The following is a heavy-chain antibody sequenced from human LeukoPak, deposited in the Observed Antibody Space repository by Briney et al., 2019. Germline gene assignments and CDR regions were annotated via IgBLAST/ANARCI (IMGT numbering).Heavy chain of an antibody. CDR1: GGTFSSYA. V-gene: IGHV1-69*05. D-gene: IGHD2-2*01. Sequence: SVKVSCKASGGTFSSYAISWVRQAPGQGLEWMGGIIPIFGTANYAQKFQGRVTITTDESTSTAYMELSSLRSEDTAVYYCARDLGYCSSTSCYGGGYWGQGTLVTVSS. J-gene: IGHJ4*02. CDR3: ARDLGYCSSTSCYGGGY. CDR2: IIPIFGTA.